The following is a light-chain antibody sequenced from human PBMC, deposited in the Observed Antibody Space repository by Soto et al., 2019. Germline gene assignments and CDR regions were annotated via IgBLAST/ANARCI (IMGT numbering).Light chain of an antibody. Sequence: EIVLTQCPATLSVSPGERATLSCRASQSLXSSLAWFRRKPGKAPRFLXYDATNRASGGPARLSGSRSGTDFPLTISSLEPEDFAAYYCQHRANGPRTFGPGTKVDIK. J-gene: IGKJ3*01. CDR3: QHRANGPRT. V-gene: IGKV3-11*01. CDR1: QSLXSS. CDR2: DAT.